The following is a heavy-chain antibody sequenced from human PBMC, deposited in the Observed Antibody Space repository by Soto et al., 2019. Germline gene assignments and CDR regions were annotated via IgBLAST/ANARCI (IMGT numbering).Heavy chain of an antibody. V-gene: IGHV1-69*01. CDR3: VRDSGAKLSSS. J-gene: IGHJ4*02. D-gene: IGHD6-13*01. CDR1: GGTFSSYR. CDR2: IVPIYRTA. Sequence: QVQLVQSGAEVKKPGSSVKVSCKASGGTFSSYRINWVRQAPGQGLEWVGGIVPIYRTADYAQKFQGRVTITAAESARTSYMALRSLKSQDTAVYYCVRDSGAKLSSSWGQGTLVTVSS.